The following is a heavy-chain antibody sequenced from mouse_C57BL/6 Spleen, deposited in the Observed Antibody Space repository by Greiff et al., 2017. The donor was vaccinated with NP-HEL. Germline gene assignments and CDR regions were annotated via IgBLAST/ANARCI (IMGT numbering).Heavy chain of an antibody. CDR1: GYTFTSYW. V-gene: IGHV1-69*01. CDR3: ARPSAEYYFDY. D-gene: IGHD3-2*02. Sequence: VQLQQPGAELVMPGASVKLSCKASGYTFTSYWMHWVKQRPGQGLEWIGEIDPSDSYNNYNQKFNGKSTLTVDKSSSTAYMQLSSLTSEDSAVYYCARPSAEYYFDYWGQGTTLTVSS. CDR2: IDPSDSYN. J-gene: IGHJ2*01.